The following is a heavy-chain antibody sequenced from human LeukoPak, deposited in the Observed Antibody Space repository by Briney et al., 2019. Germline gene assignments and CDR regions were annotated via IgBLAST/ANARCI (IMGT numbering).Heavy chain of an antibody. CDR1: GYTFTSYG. J-gene: IGHJ4*02. V-gene: IGHV1-18*01. Sequence: GASVKVSCKASGYTFTSYGISWVRQAPGQGLERMGWISAYNGNTNYAQKLQGRVTMTTDTSTSTAYMELRSLRSDDTAVYYCARIPGYCSSTSCSWVWAFDYWGQETLVTVSS. CDR3: ARIPGYCSSTSCSWVWAFDY. D-gene: IGHD2-2*01. CDR2: ISAYNGNT.